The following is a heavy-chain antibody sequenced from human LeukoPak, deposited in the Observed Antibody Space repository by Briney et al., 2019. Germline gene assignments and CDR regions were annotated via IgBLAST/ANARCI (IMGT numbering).Heavy chain of an antibody. V-gene: IGHV3-30*02. CDR2: IRYDGSNK. CDR1: GFTFSSYG. D-gene: IGHD3-22*01. Sequence: TGGSLRLSCAASGFTFSSYGMHWVRQAPGKGLEWVAFIRYDGSNKYYADSVKGRFTISRDNSKNTLYLQMNSLRAEDTAVYYCATKSYYDSSGYYAWGQGTLVTVSS. J-gene: IGHJ5*02. CDR3: ATKSYYDSSGYYA.